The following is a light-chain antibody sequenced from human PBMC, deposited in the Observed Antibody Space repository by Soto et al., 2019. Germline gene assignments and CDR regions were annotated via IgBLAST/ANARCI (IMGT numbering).Light chain of an antibody. V-gene: IGKV3-11*01. CDR2: AAS. Sequence: EIVLTKSPATMSLSPGERSTPSCKAIQSVCSSLVWYQQKPGQAPRFLIYAASNRTSDIPSRFSGSGSGTDFTLTISSLEPEDVAVYYCQQRINSPITFGQGTRLEIK. CDR1: QSVCSS. J-gene: IGKJ5*01. CDR3: QQRINSPIT.